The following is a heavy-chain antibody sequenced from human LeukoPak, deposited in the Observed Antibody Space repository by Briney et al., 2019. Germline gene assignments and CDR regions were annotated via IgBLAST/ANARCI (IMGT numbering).Heavy chain of an antibody. V-gene: IGHV3-30*04. CDR2: ISYDGSNK. D-gene: IGHD2-15*01. J-gene: IGHJ5*02. Sequence: GGSLRLSCAASGFTFSSYAMHWVRQAPGKGLEWVAVISYDGSNKYYADSVKGRFTVSRDNSKNTLYLQMNSLRAEDTAVYYCARMVVAAFAGGWFDPWGQGTLVTVSS. CDR1: GFTFSSYA. CDR3: ARMVVAAFAGGWFDP.